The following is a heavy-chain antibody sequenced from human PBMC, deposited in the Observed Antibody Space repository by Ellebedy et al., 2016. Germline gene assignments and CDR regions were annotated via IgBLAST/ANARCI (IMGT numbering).Heavy chain of an antibody. CDR2: IWDDGSHK. CDR3: ARHGSGSSSIDY. V-gene: IGHV3-33*01. CDR1: GFTFSLYG. Sequence: GGSPRLSXAASGFTFSLYGMHWVRQAPGKGLEWVAVIWDDGSHKYYRDSVKGRFTISRDNSTNTLYLQMNNLRAEDTAVYYCARHGSGSSSIDYWGEGTLVTVSS. D-gene: IGHD6-6*01. J-gene: IGHJ4*02.